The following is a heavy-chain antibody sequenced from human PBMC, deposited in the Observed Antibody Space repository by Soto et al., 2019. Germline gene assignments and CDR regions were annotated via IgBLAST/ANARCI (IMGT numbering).Heavy chain of an antibody. CDR1: GYTFTSYY. V-gene: IGHV1-46*03. J-gene: IGHJ5*02. CDR3: ARVPVIYSRSINWFDP. CDR2: INPSGGST. D-gene: IGHD6-13*01. Sequence: ASVKDSCKASGYTFTSYYMHWVRQAPEQGLEWMGIINPSGGSTSYAQKFQGRVTMTRDTSTSTVYMELSSLRSEDTALYYCARVPVIYSRSINWFDPWGQGTLVTVSS.